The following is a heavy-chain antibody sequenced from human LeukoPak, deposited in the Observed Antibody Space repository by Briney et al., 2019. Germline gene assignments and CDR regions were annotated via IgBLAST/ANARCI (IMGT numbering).Heavy chain of an antibody. D-gene: IGHD6-13*01. Sequence: GGSLRLSCAASGFTFSSYAMSWVRQAPGKGLEWVSGISGSGGSTYYPDSVKGRFTISRDNSKNTLYLQMNSLRAEDTAVYYCAKRIAAAGTPSHYYYYYGMDAWGQRTTVTVSS. CDR2: ISGSGGST. J-gene: IGHJ6*02. V-gene: IGHV3-23*01. CDR1: GFTFSSYA. CDR3: AKRIAAAGTPSHYYYYYGMDA.